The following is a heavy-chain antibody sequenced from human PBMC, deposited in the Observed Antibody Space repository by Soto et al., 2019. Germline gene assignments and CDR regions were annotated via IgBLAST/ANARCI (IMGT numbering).Heavy chain of an antibody. V-gene: IGHV3-7*01. CDR1: GFTFSSYW. D-gene: IGHD3-22*01. J-gene: IGHJ6*02. CDR2: KRQDGSEK. Sequence: GGSLRLSCAASGFTFSSYWMSWVRQAPGKGLEWVPKKRQDGSEKYFVDSVRGRFTISRDNAKNSLYLQMNSLRAEDTAVYSCAREATGYYDSSGYYYYYGMDVWGQGTTVTVSS. CDR3: AREATGYYDSSGYYYYYGMDV.